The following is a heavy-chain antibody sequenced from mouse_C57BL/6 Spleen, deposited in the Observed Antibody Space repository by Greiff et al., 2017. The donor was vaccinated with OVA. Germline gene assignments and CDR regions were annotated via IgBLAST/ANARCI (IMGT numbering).Heavy chain of an antibody. V-gene: IGHV5-9-1*02. CDR2: ISRGGGYT. D-gene: IGHD2-4*01. Sequence: EVQLQQPGDGLVKPGASLKLSCAASGFTFTSYAMPWVRQTPEQRLEWVAYISRGGGYTNYADTVKGRFTMSRDNARNTLYLQMSSLKSEDTAMYCCTRGHDYDVGFADWGQGTMVTVSA. CDR3: TRGHDYDVGFAD. J-gene: IGHJ3*01. CDR1: GFTFTSYA.